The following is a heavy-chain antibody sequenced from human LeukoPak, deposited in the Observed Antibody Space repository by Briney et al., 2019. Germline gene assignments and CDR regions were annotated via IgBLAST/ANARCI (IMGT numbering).Heavy chain of an antibody. CDR3: ARAHSSGWLLHYYYYVDV. Sequence: HPGGSLRLSCAASGFTFSSYDMHWVRQATGKGLEWVSAIGTAGDTYYPGSVKGRFTISRENAKNSLYLQMNSLRAGDTAVYYCARAHSSGWLLHYYYYVDVWGKGTTVTVSS. D-gene: IGHD6-19*01. J-gene: IGHJ6*03. V-gene: IGHV3-13*01. CDR2: IGTAGDT. CDR1: GFTFSSYD.